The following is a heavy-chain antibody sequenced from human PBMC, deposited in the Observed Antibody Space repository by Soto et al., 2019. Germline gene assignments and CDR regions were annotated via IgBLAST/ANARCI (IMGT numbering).Heavy chain of an antibody. CDR3: ARVWDVMYYYYYGMDV. CDR2: INSDGSST. J-gene: IGHJ6*02. Sequence: GGSLRLSCAASGFTFSSYWMHWVRQAPGKGLVWVSRINSDGSSTSYADSVKGRFTISRDNAKNTLYLQMNSLRVEDTAVYYCARVWDVMYYYYYGMDVWGQGTTVTVSS. D-gene: IGHD1-26*01. CDR1: GFTFSSYW. V-gene: IGHV3-74*01.